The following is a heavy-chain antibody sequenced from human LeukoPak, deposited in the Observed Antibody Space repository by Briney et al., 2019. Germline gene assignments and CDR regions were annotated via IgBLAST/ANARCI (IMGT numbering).Heavy chain of an antibody. CDR3: VSPTADYPFLYYFDS. D-gene: IGHD5-12*01. CDR1: GGTFSSYA. CDR2: IIPILGIA. V-gene: IGHV1-69*04. Sequence: SVKVSCKASGGTFSSYAISWVRQAPGQGLEWMGRIIPILGIANYAQKFQGRVTITADKSTSTAYMELSSLRSEDTALYYCVSPTADYPFLYYFDSWGQGTLVTVSS. J-gene: IGHJ4*02.